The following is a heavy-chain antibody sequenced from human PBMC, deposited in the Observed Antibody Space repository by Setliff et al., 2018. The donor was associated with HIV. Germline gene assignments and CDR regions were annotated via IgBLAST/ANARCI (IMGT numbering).Heavy chain of an antibody. V-gene: IGHV3-23*01. CDR2: ISGSGATT. CDR3: ARDMWNRRMFYFDS. D-gene: IGHD1-1*01. J-gene: IGHJ4*02. Sequence: LRLSCAASEFTFNIYAMSWVRQAPGKGLEWVSGISGSGATTNYADSVKGRFTISRDNSKNRLYLQMNGLRVEDTAVYYCARDMWNRRMFYFDSWGQGTLVTVSS. CDR1: EFTFNIYA.